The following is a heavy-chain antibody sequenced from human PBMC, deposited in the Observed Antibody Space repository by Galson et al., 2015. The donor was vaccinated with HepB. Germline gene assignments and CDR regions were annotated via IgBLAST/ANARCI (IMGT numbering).Heavy chain of an antibody. CDR3: ARESSAFDI. CDR1: GFIFSDFV. V-gene: IGHV3-30*03. J-gene: IGHJ3*02. CDR2: IFYDGSVK. Sequence: SLRLSCAASGFIFSDFVMHWVRQAPGKGLEWVAVIFYDGSVKYYADSVKGRFTMSRDNSKSTLYLQMNSLSADDTAVYYCARESSAFDIWGQGTMVTVSS.